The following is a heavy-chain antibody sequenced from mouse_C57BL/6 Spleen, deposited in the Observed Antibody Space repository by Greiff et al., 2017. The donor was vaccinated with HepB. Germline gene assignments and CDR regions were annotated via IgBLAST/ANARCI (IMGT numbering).Heavy chain of an antibody. CDR3: VLTTVKAWFAY. J-gene: IGHJ3*01. D-gene: IGHD1-1*01. V-gene: IGHV1-64*01. CDR1: GYTFTSYW. CDR2: IHPNSGST. Sequence: QVHVKQSGAELVKPGASVKLSCKASGYTFTSYWMHWVKQRPGQGLEWIGMIHPNSGSTNYNEKFKSKATLTVDKSSSTAYMQLSSLTSEDSAVYYCVLTTVKAWFAYWGQGTLVTVSA.